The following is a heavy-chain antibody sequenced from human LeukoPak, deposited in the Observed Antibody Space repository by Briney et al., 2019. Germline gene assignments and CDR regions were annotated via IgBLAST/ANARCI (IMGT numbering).Heavy chain of an antibody. J-gene: IGHJ3*02. V-gene: IGHV3-20*04. CDR3: ARARSEYSGWNNLRAFDI. CDR1: VFTFDDYG. CDR2: INLNGGST. D-gene: IGHD1/OR15-1a*01. Sequence: GGSLRLSCAASVFTFDDYGMSWVRQAPGKGLEWVSGINLNGGSTGYADSVKGRFTISRDNAKKSLYLQMNSLRAEDTALYYCARARSEYSGWNNLRAFDIWGQGTMVTVSS.